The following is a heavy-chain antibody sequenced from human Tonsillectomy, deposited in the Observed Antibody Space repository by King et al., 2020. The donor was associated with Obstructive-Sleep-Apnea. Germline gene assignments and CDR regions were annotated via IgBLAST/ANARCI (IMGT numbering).Heavy chain of an antibody. CDR3: ATGRGSGGWSGC. J-gene: IGHJ4*02. CDR2: MNPNSGNT. D-gene: IGHD6-19*01. CDR1: GYTFTSYD. Sequence: VRLVESGAEVKKPGASVKVSCKASGYTFTSYDINWVRQATGQGLEWMGWMNPNSGNTGYAQKFQGRVTMTRNTSVSTAYMELSSLRSEDTAVYYCATGRGSGGWSGCWGQGTLVTVSS. V-gene: IGHV1-8*01.